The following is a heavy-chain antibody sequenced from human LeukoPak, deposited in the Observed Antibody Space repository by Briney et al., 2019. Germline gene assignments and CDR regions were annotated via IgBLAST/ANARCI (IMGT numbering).Heavy chain of an antibody. CDR3: ARGVRYFDWLSTSDDY. CDR1: GYTFTSYD. D-gene: IGHD3-9*01. Sequence: ASVKVSCKASGYTFTSYDINWVRQATGQGLEWMGWMNPNSGNTGYAQKFQGRVTMTRNTSISTAYMELSSLRSEDTAVYYCARGVRYFDWLSTSDDYWGQGTLVTVSS. V-gene: IGHV1-8*01. CDR2: MNPNSGNT. J-gene: IGHJ4*02.